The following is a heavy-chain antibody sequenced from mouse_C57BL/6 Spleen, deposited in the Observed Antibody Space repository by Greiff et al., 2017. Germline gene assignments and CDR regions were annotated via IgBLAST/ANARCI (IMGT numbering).Heavy chain of an antibody. CDR2: IWTGGGT. CDR3: ARERDYYGGEGYWYFDV. J-gene: IGHJ1*03. Sequence: QVQLKQSGPGLVAPSQSLSITCTVSGFSLTSYAISWVRQPPGKGLEWLGVIWTGGGTNYNSALKSRLSISKDNTKSQVFLKMNSLQTDDTARYYCARERDYYGGEGYWYFDVWGTGTTVTVSS. D-gene: IGHD1-1*01. V-gene: IGHV2-9-1*01. CDR1: GFSLTSYA.